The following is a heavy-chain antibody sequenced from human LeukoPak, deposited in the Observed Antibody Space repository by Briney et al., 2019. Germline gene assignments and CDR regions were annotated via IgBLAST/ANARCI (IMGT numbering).Heavy chain of an antibody. CDR1: GFTVSGNY. V-gene: IGHV3-53*01. Sequence: GGSLRLSCAASGFTVSGNYMSWVRQAPGRGLDWVSLIYSGGTTYYADSVKGRFTISRDNSKNTLYLQMNSLRAEDTAVYYCAREATATGRRDYWGQGTLVTVSS. CDR3: AREATATGRRDY. D-gene: IGHD7-27*01. CDR2: IYSGGTT. J-gene: IGHJ4*02.